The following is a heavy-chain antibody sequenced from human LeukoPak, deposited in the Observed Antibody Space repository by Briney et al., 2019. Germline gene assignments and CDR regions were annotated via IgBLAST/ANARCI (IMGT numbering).Heavy chain of an antibody. Sequence: RTSETLSLTCAVSGGSISSSNWWSWVRQPPGKGLEWIGYIYYSGSTNYNPSLKSRVTISVDTSKNQFSLKLSSVTAADTAVYYCARHRADSGSYFPAFDIWGQGTMVTVSS. CDR3: ARHRADSGSYFPAFDI. CDR1: GGSISSSNW. J-gene: IGHJ3*02. V-gene: IGHV4-4*02. D-gene: IGHD1-26*01. CDR2: IYYSGST.